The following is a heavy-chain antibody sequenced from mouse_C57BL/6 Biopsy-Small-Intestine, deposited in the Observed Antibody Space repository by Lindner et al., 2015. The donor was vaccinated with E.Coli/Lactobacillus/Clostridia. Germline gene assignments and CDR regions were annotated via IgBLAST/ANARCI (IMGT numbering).Heavy chain of an antibody. CDR3: ARENNEVGEKYYYYYMDV. V-gene: IGHV1-20*01. Sequence: SVKVSCKAFWLHVYLAIQSTGWRQAPRTRALSGWDGVSVHNGETNYAQKFQGRVTMTADISTNTAYLELRSLRSDDTAVYYCARENNEVGEKYYYYYMDVWGKGTTVIVSS. J-gene: IGHJ1*03. D-gene: IGHD1-3*01. CDR1: LHVYLAI. CDR2: VSVHNGET.